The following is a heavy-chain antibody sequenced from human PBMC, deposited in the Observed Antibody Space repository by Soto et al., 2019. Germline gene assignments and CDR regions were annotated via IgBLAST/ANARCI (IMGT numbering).Heavy chain of an antibody. Sequence: HPGGSLRLSCAASGFTFSSYVMSWVRQAQGKGLEWVSAISGSGGSTYYADSVKGRFTISRDNSKNTLYLQTNSLRAEDTAVYYSAKVGGSSWNYFDYWGQGTLVTVSS. CDR3: AKVGGSSWNYFDY. J-gene: IGHJ4*02. V-gene: IGHV3-23*01. CDR2: ISGSGGST. CDR1: GFTFSSYV. D-gene: IGHD6-13*01.